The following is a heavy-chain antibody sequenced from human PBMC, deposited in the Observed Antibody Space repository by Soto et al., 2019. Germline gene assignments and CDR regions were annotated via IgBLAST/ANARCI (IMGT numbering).Heavy chain of an antibody. CDR1: GGSFSNHY. Sequence: SETLSLTCTVSGGSFSNHYWSWLRQPPGKGLEWIGYIYYSGYTNCSPSLESRVTMSVDTSKNQFSQNLRSVTAADAAVDYCAAARSSTRRGGPFGCNPWGQGALVTVSS. D-gene: IGHD2-2*01. CDR2: IYYSGYT. V-gene: IGHV4-59*11. CDR3: AAARSSTRRGGPFGCNP. J-gene: IGHJ5*02.